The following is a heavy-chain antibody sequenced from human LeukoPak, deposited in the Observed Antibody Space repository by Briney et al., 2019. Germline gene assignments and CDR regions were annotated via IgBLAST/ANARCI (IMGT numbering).Heavy chain of an antibody. D-gene: IGHD3-22*01. CDR2: IKEDGTEN. CDR1: GFAFSRYW. Sequence: PGGSLRLSCAASGFAFSRYWMSWVLQAPGKGLEWVASIKEDGTENYYLDSVKSRFTTSRDNAKNSLYLQMNSLRADDTAVYHCAILARYYDAGIVRGQGTMVTVSS. CDR3: AILARYYDAGIV. V-gene: IGHV3-7*01. J-gene: IGHJ3*01.